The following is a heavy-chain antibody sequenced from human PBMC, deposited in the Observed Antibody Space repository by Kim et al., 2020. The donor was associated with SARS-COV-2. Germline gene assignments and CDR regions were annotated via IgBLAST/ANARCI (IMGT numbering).Heavy chain of an antibody. CDR3: ARALVIRGVNDAFDI. V-gene: IGHV3-30*07. Sequence: VQDRFTISRENSKNTLYLQMNSLRAEDTAVYYCARALVIRGVNDAFDIWGQGTMVTVSS. J-gene: IGHJ3*02. D-gene: IGHD3-10*01.